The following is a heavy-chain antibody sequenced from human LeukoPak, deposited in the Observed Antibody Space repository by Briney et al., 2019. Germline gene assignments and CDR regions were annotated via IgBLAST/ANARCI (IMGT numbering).Heavy chain of an antibody. CDR1: GGTFSSHA. V-gene: IGHV1-69*06. J-gene: IGHJ6*03. Sequence: SVKVSCKASGGTFSSHAISWVRQAPGQGLEWMGGIIPIFGTANYAQKFQGRVTITADKSTSTAYMELSSLRSEDTAVYYCASYYYDSSGYYYEYYYYMDVWGKGTTVTVSS. CDR2: IIPIFGTA. D-gene: IGHD3-22*01. CDR3: ASYYYDSSGYYYEYYYYMDV.